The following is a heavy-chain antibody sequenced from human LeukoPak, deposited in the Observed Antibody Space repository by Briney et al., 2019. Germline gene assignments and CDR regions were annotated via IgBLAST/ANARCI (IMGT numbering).Heavy chain of an antibody. CDR3: AREYGGFGELVAFDI. CDR2: IYYSGST. Sequence: SETLSLTCTVSGGSISSYYWSWIRQPPGKGLEWIGYIYYSGSTNYNTSLKSRVTLSVAKSKKQFSLNLRSVTAADTAVYYWAREYGGFGELVAFDIWGQGTMVTVSS. V-gene: IGHV4-59*01. J-gene: IGHJ3*02. D-gene: IGHD3-10*01. CDR1: GGSISSYY.